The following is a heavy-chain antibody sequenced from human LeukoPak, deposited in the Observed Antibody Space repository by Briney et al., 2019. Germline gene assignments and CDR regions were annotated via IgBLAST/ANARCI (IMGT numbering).Heavy chain of an antibody. Sequence: PGGSLRLSCAASGFTFSFYSMNWVRQAPGKGLEWVAYISVSSRKTHYADSVKGRFTISRDNAKNSLYLQMNCLRDEDTAVYYCARDSGNDYGDYFGYWGQGTLVTVSS. CDR3: ARDSGNDYGDYFGY. D-gene: IGHD4-17*01. V-gene: IGHV3-48*02. J-gene: IGHJ4*02. CDR2: ISVSSRKT. CDR1: GFTFSFYS.